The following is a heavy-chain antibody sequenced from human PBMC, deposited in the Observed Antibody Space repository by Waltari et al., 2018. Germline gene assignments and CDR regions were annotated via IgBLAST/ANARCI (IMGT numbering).Heavy chain of an antibody. CDR2: MNPKSGNT. J-gene: IGHJ4*02. Sequence: QVQLVQSGAEVKKPGASVKVSCKASGYTFTSYDINWVRQATGQGLEWMGWMNPKSGNTGYAQKFQGRVTITRNTSISTAYMELSSLRSEDTAVYYCARGRWGYGDYYFDYWGQGTLVTVSS. CDR3: ARGRWGYGDYYFDY. V-gene: IGHV1-8*03. D-gene: IGHD4-17*01. CDR1: GYTFTSYD.